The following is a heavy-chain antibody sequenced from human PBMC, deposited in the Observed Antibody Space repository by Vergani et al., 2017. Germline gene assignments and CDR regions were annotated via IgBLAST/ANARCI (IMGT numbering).Heavy chain of an antibody. V-gene: IGHV1-8*01. Sequence: QVQLVQSGAEVKKPGASVKVSCKASGYTFTSYDINGVRQATGQGLEWMGWMNPNSGNTGYAQKFQGRVTMTRNTSISTAYMELSSLRSEDTAVYYCARGQDRVQGVQFDYWGQGTLVTVSS. J-gene: IGHJ4*02. D-gene: IGHD3-10*01. CDR3: ARGQDRVQGVQFDY. CDR1: GYTFTSYD. CDR2: MNPNSGNT.